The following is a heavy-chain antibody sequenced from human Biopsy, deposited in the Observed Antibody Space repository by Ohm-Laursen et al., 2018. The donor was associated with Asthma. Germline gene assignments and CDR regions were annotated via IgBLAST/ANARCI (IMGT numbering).Heavy chain of an antibody. D-gene: IGHD3-10*01. J-gene: IGHJ6*02. CDR1: GYTFNSTG. CDR3: ARAVDYSHYYGIDV. V-gene: IGHV1-18*01. CDR2: ISVYNGNT. Sequence: SSVKVSCKTSGYTFNSTGITWVRQAPGQGLEWMGWISVYNGNTEVAQKLQDRVTMITDTSTSTAYMELRSLRSDDTAVYFCARAVDYSHYYGIDVWGQGTTVTVS.